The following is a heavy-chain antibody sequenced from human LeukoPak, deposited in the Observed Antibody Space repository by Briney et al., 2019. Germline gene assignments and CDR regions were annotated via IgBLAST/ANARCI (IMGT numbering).Heavy chain of an antibody. CDR1: GFTFSSYW. CDR2: INSDGSST. D-gene: IGHD2-2*01. Sequence: GGSLRLSCAASGFTFSSYWMHWVRQAQENGLVWVSCINSDGSSTSYADSVKGRFTISRDNAKNTLYLQMNSLRAEDTAVYYCARDFFTLGYCSSTSCSAFSMDVWGQGTTVTVSS. CDR3: ARDFFTLGYCSSTSCSAFSMDV. V-gene: IGHV3-74*01. J-gene: IGHJ6*02.